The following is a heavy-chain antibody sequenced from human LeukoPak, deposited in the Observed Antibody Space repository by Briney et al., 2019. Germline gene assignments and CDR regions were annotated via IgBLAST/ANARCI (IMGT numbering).Heavy chain of an antibody. CDR3: SGRYGPGPV. CDR1: GYTFSAHH. CDR2: IVPDGRDT. J-gene: IGHJ4*02. Sequence: GASVKVSSTASGYTFSAHHIHWVRQAPGQGLEWMGWIVPDGRDTKYAEKFQGRMTLTVDTSITTAYMELHSLTPDDTAVYYCSGRYGPGPVWGQGTLITASS. D-gene: IGHD3-10*01. V-gene: IGHV1-2*02.